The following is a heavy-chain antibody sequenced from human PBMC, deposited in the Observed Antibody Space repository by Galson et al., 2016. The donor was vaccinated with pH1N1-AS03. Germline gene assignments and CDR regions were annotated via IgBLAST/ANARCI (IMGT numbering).Heavy chain of an antibody. Sequence: SLRLSCATSGFTISDYYMSWIRQTPGKGLEWIAYISSAGKTTYYGDSVKGRFTISRDNARNSLYLQMNRLRADDMAVYYCARDLLKYYIDSGSNAPGYWGLGTLVTVSS. J-gene: IGHJ1*01. CDR1: GFTISDYY. V-gene: IGHV3-11*01. CDR2: ISSAGKTT. CDR3: ARDLLKYYIDSGSNAPGY. D-gene: IGHD3-10*01.